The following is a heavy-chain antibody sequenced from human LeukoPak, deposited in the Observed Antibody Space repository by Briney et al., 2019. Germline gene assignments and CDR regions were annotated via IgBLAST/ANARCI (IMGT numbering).Heavy chain of an antibody. V-gene: IGHV1-46*01. CDR3: ARDPLKVAATGLDY. J-gene: IGHJ4*02. Sequence: ASVKVSCKASGYTFTSYYIHWVRQAPGQGLEWMGIFIPSGGSTSYAQKFQGRVTMTKDTSTSTVYMELSSLRSEDTAVYYCARDPLKVAATGLDYWGQGTLVTVS. CDR2: FIPSGGST. D-gene: IGHD6-13*01. CDR1: GYTFTSYY.